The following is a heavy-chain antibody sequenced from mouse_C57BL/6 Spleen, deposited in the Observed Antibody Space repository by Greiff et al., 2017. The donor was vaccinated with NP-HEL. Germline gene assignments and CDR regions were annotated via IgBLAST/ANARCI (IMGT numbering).Heavy chain of an antibody. V-gene: IGHV10-3*01. CDR3: VRAPPYDGSNQGAMDY. J-gene: IGHJ4*01. D-gene: IGHD1-1*01. CDR1: GFTFNTYA. CDR2: IRSKSSNYAT. Sequence: EVKLQESGGGLVQPKGSLKLSCAASGFTFNTYAMHWVRQAPGKGLEWVARIRSKSSNYATYYADSVKDRFTISRDDSQSMLYLQMNNLKTEDTAMYYCVRAPPYDGSNQGAMDYWGQGTSVTVSS.